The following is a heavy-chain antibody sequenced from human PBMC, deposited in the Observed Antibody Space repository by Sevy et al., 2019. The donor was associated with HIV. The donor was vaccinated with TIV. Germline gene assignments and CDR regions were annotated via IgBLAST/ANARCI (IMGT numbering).Heavy chain of an antibody. V-gene: IGHV3-33*01. CDR3: ARGGRIAVSGRVGYLDY. CDR2: IWYDGTNK. J-gene: IGHJ4*02. CDR1: GFTFSSYG. D-gene: IGHD6-19*01. Sequence: GGSLRLSCAASGFTFSSYGMHWVRQAPGKGLEWVALIWYDGTNKYYADSVKDRFTISRDNSENTFYPQMNSLRAEDTAVYYDARGGRIAVSGRVGYLDYWGQGILVTVSS.